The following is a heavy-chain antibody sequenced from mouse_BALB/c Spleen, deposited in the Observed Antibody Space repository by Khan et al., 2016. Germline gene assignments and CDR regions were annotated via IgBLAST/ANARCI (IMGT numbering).Heavy chain of an antibody. CDR2: IDPENGNT. Sequence: VRLQQSGAELVRPGALVKLSCKASGFNIKDYYMQWVKQRPEQGLEWIGWIDPENGNTIYDPKFQGKASITADTSSNTAYLQLSSLTSEDTAVYYCARWGTFDYWGQGTTLTVSS. CDR1: GFNIKDYY. V-gene: IGHV14-1*02. CDR3: ARWGTFDY. J-gene: IGHJ2*01.